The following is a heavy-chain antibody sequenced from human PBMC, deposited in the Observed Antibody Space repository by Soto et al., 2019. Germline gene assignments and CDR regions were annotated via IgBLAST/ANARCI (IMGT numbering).Heavy chain of an antibody. CDR1: GFTFSSYG. J-gene: IGHJ5*02. CDR2: IWYDGSNK. CDR3: ARDHDSWFDP. V-gene: IGHV3-33*01. Sequence: QVQLVESGGCVVQPGRSLRLSCAASGFTFSSYGMHWVRQAPGKGLEWVAVIWYDGSNKYYADSVKGRFTISRDNSKNTLYLHMNSLRAEDTAVYYFARDHDSWFDPWGQGNLVTVSS. D-gene: IGHD3-9*01.